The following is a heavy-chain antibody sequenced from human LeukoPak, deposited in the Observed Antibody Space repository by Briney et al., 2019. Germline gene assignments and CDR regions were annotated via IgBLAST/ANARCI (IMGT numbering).Heavy chain of an antibody. CDR1: GGSFSGYY. V-gene: IGHV4-34*01. J-gene: IGHJ4*02. CDR2: INHSGST. Sequence: ETLTLTCAVYGGSFSGYYWSWIRQPPGKGLEWIGEINHSGSTNYNPSLKSRVTISVDTSKNQFSLELSSVTAADTAVYYCARVGGSGSYEPPIDYWGQGTV. D-gene: IGHD3-10*01. CDR3: ARVGGSGSYEPPIDY.